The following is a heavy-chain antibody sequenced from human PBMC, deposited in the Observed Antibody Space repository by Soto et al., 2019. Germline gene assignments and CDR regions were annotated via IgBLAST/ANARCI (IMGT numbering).Heavy chain of an antibody. J-gene: IGHJ5*02. CDR3: ATVRTP. CDR1: SGFISRGVLF. Sequence: PSLPISLNRAVSSGFISRGVLFWSWIRQPQGKGLEWIGYIYHSGSTYYNPSLKSRVTISVHTSNSQFSLELFSVTAADTALYYCATVRTPGGQGPLVTSPQ. V-gene: IGHV4-30-2*01. CDR2: IYHSGST.